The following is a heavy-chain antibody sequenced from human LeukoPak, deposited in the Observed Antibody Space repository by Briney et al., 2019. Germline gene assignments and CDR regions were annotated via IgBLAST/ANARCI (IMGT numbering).Heavy chain of an antibody. CDR3: AKRFDGVYFDY. J-gene: IGHJ4*02. V-gene: IGHV3-23*01. D-gene: IGHD2-8*01. CDR1: GFTFSNYA. Sequence: GGSLRLSCAASGFTFSNYAMHWVRQTPEKGLEWVSSLTAGGVNTYYADSVKGRFTISRDNSKSTLYLQMNSLRAEDTAIYYCAKRFDGVYFDYWGQGSLVTVSS. CDR2: LTAGGVNT.